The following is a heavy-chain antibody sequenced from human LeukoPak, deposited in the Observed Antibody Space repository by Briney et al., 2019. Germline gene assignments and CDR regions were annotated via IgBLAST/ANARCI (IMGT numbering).Heavy chain of an antibody. CDR3: ARVNRGDAFDI. J-gene: IGHJ3*02. CDR2: ILYDGRNK. D-gene: IGHD3-16*02. Sequence: PGGSLRLSCAASGFTFSSYGMHWVRQAPGKGLEWVAVILYDGRNKFYADSLEGRFTISRDNSKNTLYLQMNSLRAEDTAVYYCARVNRGDAFDIWGQGTLVTVSS. CDR1: GFTFSSYG. V-gene: IGHV3-33*01.